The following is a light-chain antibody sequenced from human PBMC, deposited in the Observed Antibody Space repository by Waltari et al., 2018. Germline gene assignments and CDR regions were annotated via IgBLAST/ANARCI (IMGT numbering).Light chain of an antibody. CDR3: QQYNNWRT. CDR2: GAS. Sequence: EILMTQSPPTLSVSPGERATLSCRASQSISRNLAWYQQKPGQAPRLLIYGASTRATCIPARFSGSGSGTEFTLTISSLQSEDFAVYYCQQYNNWRTFGQGTKLEIK. CDR1: QSISRN. V-gene: IGKV3-15*01. J-gene: IGKJ2*01.